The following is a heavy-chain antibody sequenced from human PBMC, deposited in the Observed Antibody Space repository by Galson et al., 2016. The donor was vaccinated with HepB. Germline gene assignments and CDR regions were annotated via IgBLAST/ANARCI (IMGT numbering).Heavy chain of an antibody. V-gene: IGHV4-34*01. Sequence: SETLSLTCAVYGGSFSSYFWSWIRQPPGKGLEWIGEINHSESTNYNPALKSRVTISVDTSKNQVSLKLSSVTAADTAVYYCVRVGGSWSLGWFDPWGQGTLVTVSS. CDR2: INHSEST. CDR1: GGSFSSYF. CDR3: VRVGGSWSLGWFDP. J-gene: IGHJ5*02. D-gene: IGHD6-13*01.